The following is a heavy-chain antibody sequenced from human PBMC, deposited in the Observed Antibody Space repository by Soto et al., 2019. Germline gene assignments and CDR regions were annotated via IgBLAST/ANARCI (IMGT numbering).Heavy chain of an antibody. D-gene: IGHD6-19*01. Sequence: QVQLQQSGPGLVKPSQTLSLTCAISGDSVSSKNAAWNWIRQSPSRGLEWLGRTYYRSKWYNDYAVSVKSRITINQDTSKNHFSLQLSSVTPEDTAVYYCAKERVAGIAYFDYWGQGTLVTVSS. CDR2: TYYRSKWYN. CDR1: GDSVSSKNAA. V-gene: IGHV6-1*01. J-gene: IGHJ4*02. CDR3: AKERVAGIAYFDY.